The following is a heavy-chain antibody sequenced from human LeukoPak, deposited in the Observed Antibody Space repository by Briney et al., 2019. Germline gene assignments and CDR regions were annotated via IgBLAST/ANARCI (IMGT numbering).Heavy chain of an antibody. CDR2: ISYDGSNK. D-gene: IGHD3-10*01. V-gene: IGHV3-30-3*01. J-gene: IGHJ4*02. CDR3: AKDQGTGSYWYFDF. Sequence: GRSLRLSCAASGFTFSSYAMHWVRQAPGKGLEWVAVISYDGSNKYYADSVKGRFTISRDNSKNTLYLQMNSLRAEDTAVYYCAKDQGTGSYWYFDFWGQGTLVTVSS. CDR1: GFTFSSYA.